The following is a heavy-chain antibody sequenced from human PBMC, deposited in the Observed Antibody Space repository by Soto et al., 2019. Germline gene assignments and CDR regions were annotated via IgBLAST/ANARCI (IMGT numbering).Heavy chain of an antibody. Sequence: SETLSLTCTVPGGSVSSDSYYWSWIRQPPGKGLEWIGYIYYSGGTNYNPSLNSRVTISVDTSKNQFSLNLNSVTAADTAVYYCARNSVGLTPYYYGMDVWGQGTTVTVSS. CDR1: GGSVSSDSYY. V-gene: IGHV4-61*01. D-gene: IGHD1-26*01. CDR3: ARNSVGLTPYYYGMDV. J-gene: IGHJ6*02. CDR2: IYYSGGT.